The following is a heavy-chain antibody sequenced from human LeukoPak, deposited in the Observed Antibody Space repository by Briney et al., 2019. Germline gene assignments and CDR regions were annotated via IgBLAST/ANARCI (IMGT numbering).Heavy chain of an antibody. J-gene: IGHJ6*03. Sequence: GGSLRLSCAASGFTFDDYGMSWVRQAPGKGLEWVSGINWNGGSTGYADSVKGRFTISRDNAKNSLYLQMNSLRAEDTALYYCARGGITIFGVVFYMDVWGKGTTVTVSS. V-gene: IGHV3-20*04. D-gene: IGHD3-3*01. CDR2: INWNGGST. CDR3: ARGGITIFGVVFYMDV. CDR1: GFTFDDYG.